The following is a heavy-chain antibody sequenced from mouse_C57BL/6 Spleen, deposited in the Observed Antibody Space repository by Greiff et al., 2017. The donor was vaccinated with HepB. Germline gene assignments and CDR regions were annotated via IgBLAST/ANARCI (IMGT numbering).Heavy chain of an antibody. CDR2: IDPSDSYT. J-gene: IGHJ4*01. Sequence: QVQLQQPGAELVMPGASVKLSCKASGYTFTSYWMHWVKQRPGQGLEWIGEIDPSDSYTNYNQKFKGKSTLTVDKSSSTAYMQLSSLTSEDSAVYYCARPIYYDYAMYYWGQGTSVTVSS. CDR3: ARPIYYDYAMYY. D-gene: IGHD2-4*01. CDR1: GYTFTSYW. V-gene: IGHV1-69*01.